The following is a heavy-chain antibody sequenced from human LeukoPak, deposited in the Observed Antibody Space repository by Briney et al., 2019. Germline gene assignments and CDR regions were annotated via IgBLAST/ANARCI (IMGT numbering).Heavy chain of an antibody. V-gene: IGHV4-4*07. D-gene: IGHD6-19*01. CDR3: ARVLYSSGWFVAFDI. J-gene: IGHJ3*02. Sequence: SETRSLTCTVSGGSISSYYWTWIRQPAGQGLDWIGRIYATGSTVYNPALQSRVTMSLDTSKNQLSLRLTSVTAADTAIYYCARVLYSSGWFVAFDIWGQGTMITVSP. CDR2: IYATGST. CDR1: GGSISSYY.